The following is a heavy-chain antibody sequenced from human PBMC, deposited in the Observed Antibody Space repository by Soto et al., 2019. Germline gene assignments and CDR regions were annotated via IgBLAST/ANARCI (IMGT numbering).Heavy chain of an antibody. CDR1: GGSFSGYY. CDR3: ARYYYGSGSDYYYYYGMDV. CDR2: INHSGST. J-gene: IGHJ6*02. Sequence: QVQLQQWGAGLLKPSETLSLTCAVYGGSFSGYYWSWIRQPPGKGLEWIGEINHSGSTNYNPSLKSRVTISVDMSKNQFSLKLSSVTAADTAVYYCARYYYGSGSDYYYYYGMDVWGQGTTVTVSS. D-gene: IGHD3-10*01. V-gene: IGHV4-34*01.